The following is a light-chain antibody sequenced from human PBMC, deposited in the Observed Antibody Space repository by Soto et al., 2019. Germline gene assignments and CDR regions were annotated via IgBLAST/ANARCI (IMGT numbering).Light chain of an antibody. CDR3: SSYTSSSTRV. J-gene: IGLJ3*02. V-gene: IGLV2-14*01. Sequence: QSALTQPASVSGSPGQSITISCTGTSSDVGGYNYVSWYQQHPGKAPKLMIYEVSNRPSGVSNRFSGSKSGNTASLTISGLQAEDEADCYRSSYTSSSTRVFGGGTKLTVL. CDR2: EVS. CDR1: SSDVGGYNY.